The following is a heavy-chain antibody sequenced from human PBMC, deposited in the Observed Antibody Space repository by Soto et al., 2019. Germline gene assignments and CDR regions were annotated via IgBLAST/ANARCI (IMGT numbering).Heavy chain of an antibody. CDR2: IDPSDSQT. D-gene: IGHD3-22*01. J-gene: IGHJ4*02. Sequence: ESLKISCKGSVYSFAGYLITWVRQNPGKGLEWMGRIDPSDSQTYYSPSFRGHVTISVTKSITTVFLQWSSLRASDTAMYYCARQIYDSDTGPNFQYYFDSWGQGTPVTVSS. CDR3: ARQIYDSDTGPNFQYYFDS. CDR1: VYSFAGYL. V-gene: IGHV5-10-1*01.